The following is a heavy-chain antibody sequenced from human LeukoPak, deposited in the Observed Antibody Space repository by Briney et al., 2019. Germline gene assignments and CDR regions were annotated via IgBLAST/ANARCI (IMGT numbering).Heavy chain of an antibody. V-gene: IGHV5-51*01. J-gene: IGHJ4*02. CDR3: ARAPTSLSNPYYFDY. CDR2: IYPGDSDT. CDR1: GYSFSDYW. Sequence: GESLKISCKGSGYSFSDYWIGRVRQKPGKGLEWMGIIYPGDSDTRYCPSFQGQVTISADNSISTAYLQWSSLQASDTAMYYCARAPTSLSNPYYFDYWGQGTPVTVSS. D-gene: IGHD2/OR15-2a*01.